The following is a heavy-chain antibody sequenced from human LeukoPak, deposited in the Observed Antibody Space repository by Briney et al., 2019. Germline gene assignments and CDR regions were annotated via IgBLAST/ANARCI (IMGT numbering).Heavy chain of an antibody. CDR3: ARGPGYSSTTDAFEI. J-gene: IGHJ3*02. D-gene: IGHD6-13*01. Sequence: PSGTLSLTCTVSGGSISSSSYYWGWIRQPPGKGLEWIGSIYSSGSTSYNPSLKSRVTMSVDTSKKQFSLKLISVTAADTAVYYCARGPGYSSTTDAFEIWGQGTMVTVSS. V-gene: IGHV4-39*07. CDR1: GGSISSSSYY. CDR2: IYSSGST.